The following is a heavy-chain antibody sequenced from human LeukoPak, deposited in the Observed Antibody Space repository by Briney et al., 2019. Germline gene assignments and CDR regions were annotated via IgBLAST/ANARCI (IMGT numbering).Heavy chain of an antibody. D-gene: IGHD3-10*01. J-gene: IGHJ6*03. CDR2: IFTSGST. Sequence: SETLSLTCTVSGGSISSGTYYWSWIRQPAGKGLEWIGRIFTSGSTNYNPSLKSRVIMSVDTSKNQFSLKLSSVTAADTAVYYCARVVLYYYGSGSYIYYYYYMDVWGKGTTVTVSS. CDR3: ARVVLYYYGSGSYIYYYYYMDV. V-gene: IGHV4-61*02. CDR1: GGSISSGTYY.